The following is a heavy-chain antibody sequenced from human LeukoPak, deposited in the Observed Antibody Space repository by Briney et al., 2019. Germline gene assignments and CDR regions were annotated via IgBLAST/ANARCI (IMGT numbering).Heavy chain of an antibody. CDR3: AKGITRDSYYLDY. Sequence: PGGSLRLSCAASGFTFSSDGIHWVAQAPGKGREWVAFVSHYGSDKHYGDSVQGRFSISRDNSKNPLYLEMKSLRVEDTAMYYCAKGITRDSYYLDYWGQGTLVTVSS. D-gene: IGHD1-20*01. V-gene: IGHV3-30*02. CDR1: GFTFSSDG. CDR2: VSHYGSDK. J-gene: IGHJ4*02.